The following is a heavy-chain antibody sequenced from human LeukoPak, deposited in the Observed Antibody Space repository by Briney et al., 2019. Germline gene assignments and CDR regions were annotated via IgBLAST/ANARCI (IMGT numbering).Heavy chain of an antibody. D-gene: IGHD3-10*01. CDR2: ISAYNGST. Sequence: ASVKVSCKASGYTFTSYGISWVRQAPGQGLEWMGWISAYNGSTNYAQKLQGRVTMTTDTSTSTAYMELRSLRSDDTAVYYCARDLLRRSITMVRGVISKYNWFDPWGQGTLVTVSS. V-gene: IGHV1-18*01. J-gene: IGHJ5*02. CDR3: ARDLLRRSITMVRGVISKYNWFDP. CDR1: GYTFTSYG.